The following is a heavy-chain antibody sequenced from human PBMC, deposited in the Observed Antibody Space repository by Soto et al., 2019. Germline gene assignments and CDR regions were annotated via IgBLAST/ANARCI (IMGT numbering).Heavy chain of an antibody. Sequence: PGGSLRLSCAASGFTFGTYRMRLVRQAPGKGLEWVANMKHDANKKYYIDSVKGRFTLSRDNAKNSLYLQMNSLRHEDTAVYYCAKELVYDYYILYGFDIWGEGTRVTVSS. V-gene: IGHV3-7*01. CDR3: AKELVYDYYILYGFDI. CDR2: MKHDANKK. CDR1: GFTFGTYR. D-gene: IGHD2-8*01. J-gene: IGHJ6*04.